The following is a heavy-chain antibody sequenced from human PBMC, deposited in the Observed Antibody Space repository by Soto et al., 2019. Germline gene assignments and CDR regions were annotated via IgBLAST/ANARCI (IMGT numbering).Heavy chain of an antibody. V-gene: IGHV2-5*01. J-gene: IGHJ5*02. CDR1: GFSLKTGGAG. CDR3: ENRGSGEYQRDNWFDT. Sequence: SGPPLVNPTQTLTLTCTFSGFSLKTGGAGVGWIRQPPGKALEWLAVIYWNEDKRYSPSLKTRLTITKDTSKNQVVLTMTNMDPVDTATYYCENRGSGEYQRDNWFDTWGQGTLVTVSS. D-gene: IGHD4-17*01. CDR2: IYWNEDK.